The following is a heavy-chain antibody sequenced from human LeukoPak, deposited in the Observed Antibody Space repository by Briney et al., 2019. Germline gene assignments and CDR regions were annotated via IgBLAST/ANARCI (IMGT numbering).Heavy chain of an antibody. Sequence: GGSLRLSCAASGFIFDNHGMSWVRQVPGKGLEWVSAINWHGSVTGYAASVKGRFTISRDNAARSLYLQMNSLRADDAAFYYCAREALSGRGWQAHFDLWGRGTLVTVSS. D-gene: IGHD6-19*01. CDR1: GFIFDNHG. CDR3: AREALSGRGWQAHFDL. CDR2: INWHGSVT. J-gene: IGHJ2*01. V-gene: IGHV3-20*04.